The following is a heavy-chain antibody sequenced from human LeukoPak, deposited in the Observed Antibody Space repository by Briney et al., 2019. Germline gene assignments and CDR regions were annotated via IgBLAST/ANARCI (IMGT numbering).Heavy chain of an antibody. D-gene: IGHD3-16*02. V-gene: IGHV1-46*01. Sequence: ASVKVSCKASGYTFTSYYMHWVRQAPGQGLEWMGIINPSGGRTSYAQKFQGRVTMTTDTSTSTAYMELRSLRSDDTAVYYCARVGGGYLFGGVIVIWGQGTLVTVSS. J-gene: IGHJ4*02. CDR3: ARVGGGYLFGGVIVI. CDR1: GYTFTSYY. CDR2: INPSGGRT.